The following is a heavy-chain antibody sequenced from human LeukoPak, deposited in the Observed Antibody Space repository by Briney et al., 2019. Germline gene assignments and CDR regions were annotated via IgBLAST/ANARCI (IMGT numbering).Heavy chain of an antibody. CDR3: ARGSKSYGDYIRSRIHYFDY. D-gene: IGHD4-17*01. Sequence: GGSLRLSCAASGFTFSSYAMHWVRQAPGKGLEWVAVISYDGSNKYYADSVKGRFTISRDNSKNTLYLQMNSLRAEDTAVYYCARGSKSYGDYIRSRIHYFDYWGQGTLVTVSS. J-gene: IGHJ4*02. V-gene: IGHV3-30*04. CDR1: GFTFSSYA. CDR2: ISYDGSNK.